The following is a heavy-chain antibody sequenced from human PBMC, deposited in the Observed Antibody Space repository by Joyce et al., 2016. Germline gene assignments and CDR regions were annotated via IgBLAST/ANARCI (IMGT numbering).Heavy chain of an antibody. CDR1: GDSFSGTSYY. V-gene: IGHV4-61*01. J-gene: IGHJ6*02. CDR2: MYNTETT. Sequence: HLQESGPGLVKPSETLSLTCTISGDSFSGTSYYWSWIRQSPGKGLEGRGFMYNTETTRYNPSLGGRLSISVGAAEKQFSLRLTSVTSADTAVYYCATSLPSRVGGFQFFGMDVWGQGTTVIVS. D-gene: IGHD3-10*01. CDR3: ATSLPSRVGGFQFFGMDV.